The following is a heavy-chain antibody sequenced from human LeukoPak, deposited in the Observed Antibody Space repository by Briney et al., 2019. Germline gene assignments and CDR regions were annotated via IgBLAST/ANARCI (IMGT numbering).Heavy chain of an antibody. Sequence: SETLSLTCTVSGGFISGSSYYWGWIRQPPGKGLEWIGTVSYSGSTYYNPSLKSRVTISVDTSKNQFSLKLSSLTAADTAVYYCARAAYCGGDCYLFDYWGQGTLVTVFS. V-gene: IGHV4-39*01. D-gene: IGHD2-21*02. CDR1: GGFISGSSYY. CDR2: VSYSGST. CDR3: ARAAYCGGDCYLFDY. J-gene: IGHJ4*02.